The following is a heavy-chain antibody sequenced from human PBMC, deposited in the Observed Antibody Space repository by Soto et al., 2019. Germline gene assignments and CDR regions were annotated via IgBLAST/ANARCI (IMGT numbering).Heavy chain of an antibody. J-gene: IGHJ4*02. CDR1: GDSISSGYS. CDR3: ARQRTSVVTQAYFDV. V-gene: IGHV4-38-2*01. CDR2: IYHSGTT. Sequence: SETLSLTCSVSGDSISSGYSWAWIRQPPGKGLEWVARIYHSGTTYYNPSLTMRVTISVDTSKNQFSLKLKYVTAADTALYFCARQRTSVVTQAYFDVWGPGSRVTVSS. D-gene: IGHD2-21*02.